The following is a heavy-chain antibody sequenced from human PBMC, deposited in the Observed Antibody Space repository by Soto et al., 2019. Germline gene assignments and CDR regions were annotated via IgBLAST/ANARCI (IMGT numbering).Heavy chain of an antibody. CDR1: GYSFTSYW. V-gene: IGHV5-51*01. J-gene: IGHJ3*02. D-gene: IGHD2-21*02. CDR3: ARQRSTVVTPYAFEI. Sequence: PGESLKISCKGSGYSFTSYWIGWVRQMPGKGLEWMGIIYPGDSDTRYSPSFQGQVTISADKSISTAYLQWSSLKASDTAMYYCARQRSTVVTPYAFEIWGQGTMVTVSS. CDR2: IYPGDSDT.